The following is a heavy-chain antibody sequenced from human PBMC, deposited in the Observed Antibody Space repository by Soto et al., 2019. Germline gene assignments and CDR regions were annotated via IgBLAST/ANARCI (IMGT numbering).Heavy chain of an antibody. D-gene: IGHD2-15*01. CDR3: ARDRGYDENDYYYNAMDV. CDR1: GFTFRTYT. CDR2: IRGFSPYT. Sequence: GGSLRLSCVASGFTFRTYTMNWVRQAPGKGLEWVSGIRGFSPYTFYSESVKGRFTISRDNAKNSLYLQMNSLRAEDTAVYYCARDRGYDENDYYYNAMDVWGQGTTVTVSS. J-gene: IGHJ6*02. V-gene: IGHV3-21*01.